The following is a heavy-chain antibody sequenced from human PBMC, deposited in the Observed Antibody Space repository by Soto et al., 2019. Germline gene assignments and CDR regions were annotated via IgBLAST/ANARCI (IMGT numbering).Heavy chain of an antibody. Sequence: VAAGKVSCKACVYRFTGYVISWLLQSPAQELEWMGWINAYNGNTNYAQKLQGRGTMTTDTSTSTAYMELRSLGSDDTAVDYCATHAPSRSTRMDFWGQGPPVSGS. CDR1: VYRFTGYV. J-gene: IGHJ6*02. CDR3: ATHAPSRSTRMDF. D-gene: IGHD2-8*01. CDR2: INAYNGNT. V-gene: IGHV1-18*01.